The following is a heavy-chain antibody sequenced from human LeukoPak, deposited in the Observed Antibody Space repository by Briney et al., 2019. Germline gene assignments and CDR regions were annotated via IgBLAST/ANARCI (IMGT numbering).Heavy chain of an antibody. D-gene: IGHD5-18*01. V-gene: IGHV4-4*02. CDR3: ARERRDTAIPFDY. Sequence: SETLSLTCAVSGGSISSSNWWSWVRQPPGKGLEWIGEIYHSGSTNYNPSLKSRVTISVDTSKNQFSLKLSSVTAADTAVYYCARERRDTAIPFDYWGQGTLVTVSS. CDR2: IYHSGST. CDR1: GGSISSSNW. J-gene: IGHJ4*02.